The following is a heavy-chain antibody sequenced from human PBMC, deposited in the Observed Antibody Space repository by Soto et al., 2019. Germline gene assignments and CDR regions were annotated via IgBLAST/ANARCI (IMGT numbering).Heavy chain of an antibody. CDR3: ARDQAGGYNNPYYFDY. J-gene: IGHJ4*02. CDR2: ISAYNGNT. CDR1: GYTFTSYG. Sequence: QVQLVQSGAEVKKPGASVKVSCKAFGYTFTSYGISWVRQAPGQGLEWVGWISAYNGNTNYAQKLQGRVTMTTDTSTSTAYMELRSLRSDDTAVYYCARDQAGGYNNPYYFDYWGQGTLVSVSS. V-gene: IGHV1-18*01. D-gene: IGHD5-18*01.